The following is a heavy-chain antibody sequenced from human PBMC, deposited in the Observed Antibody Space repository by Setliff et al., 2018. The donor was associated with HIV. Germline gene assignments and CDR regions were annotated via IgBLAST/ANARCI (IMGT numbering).Heavy chain of an antibody. CDR3: ARRIDDSGSFPDKNWFDT. Sequence: PSETLSLTCTVSGGSISTYYWSWIRQPPGKGLEWIGYIYTSGSTNYNPSLKSRVTMSVDTSKNQFSLRLTSVTAADTAVYYCARRIDDSGSFPDKNWFDTWGQGSLVTVSS. J-gene: IGHJ5*02. V-gene: IGHV4-4*09. CDR2: IYTSGST. D-gene: IGHD3-10*01. CDR1: GGSISTYY.